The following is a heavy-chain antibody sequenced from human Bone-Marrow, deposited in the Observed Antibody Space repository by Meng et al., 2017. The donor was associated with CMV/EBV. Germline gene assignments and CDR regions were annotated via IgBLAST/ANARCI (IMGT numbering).Heavy chain of an antibody. CDR2: IDWDDDK. D-gene: IGHD6-19*01. CDR1: GFSLSTSGMR. CDR3: ARTPPIAVAGTGFDF. Sequence: SGPTLVKPTQTLTLTCTFSGFSLSTSGMRVSWIRQPPGKALEWLARIDWDDDKFYSTSLKTRLTISKDTSKNQVVLTMTNMDPVDTATYYCARTPPIAVAGTGFDFWGQGTLVTVSS. V-gene: IGHV2-70D*14. J-gene: IGHJ4*02.